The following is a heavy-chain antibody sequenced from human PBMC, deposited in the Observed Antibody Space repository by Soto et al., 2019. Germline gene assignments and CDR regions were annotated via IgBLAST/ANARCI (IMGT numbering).Heavy chain of an antibody. CDR3: ARVVVSSGFGRLDP. CDR1: GYTFKPYG. CDR2: INPYNGDT. Sequence: QAQLVQSGAEVKRPGASVKVSCKASGYTFKPYGISWVRQAPGQGLEWMAWINPYNGDTKYAEKVQGRVTLTTDTSTNTAYMELRSLRSDDTAVYYCARVVVSSGFGRLDPWGQGTLVTVSS. V-gene: IGHV1-18*01. D-gene: IGHD3-22*01. J-gene: IGHJ5*02.